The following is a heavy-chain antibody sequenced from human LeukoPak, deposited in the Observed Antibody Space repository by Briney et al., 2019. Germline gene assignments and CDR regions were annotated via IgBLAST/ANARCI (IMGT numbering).Heavy chain of an antibody. Sequence: GGSLRLSCAASGFTVSDNYMTWVRQAPGKGLEWVSVIYSGGSTFYTDSVKGRFTISSDNSKNTPYLQMNSLRAEDTAIYYCARGHEALGYWGQGTLVTVSS. CDR3: ARGHEALGY. CDR2: IYSGGST. CDR1: GFTVSDNY. D-gene: IGHD3-10*01. V-gene: IGHV3-53*01. J-gene: IGHJ4*02.